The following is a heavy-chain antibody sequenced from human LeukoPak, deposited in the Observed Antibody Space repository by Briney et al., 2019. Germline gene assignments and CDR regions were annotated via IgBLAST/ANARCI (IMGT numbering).Heavy chain of an antibody. J-gene: IGHJ4*02. CDR2: ISSSSTYI. V-gene: IGHV3-21*04. Sequence: GGSLRLSCAASGFTFSDYTINWVRQAPGKGLEWVSSISSSSTYIYYADSVKGRFTISRDNAKNSLYLQMNSLRAEDTAVYYCARARTGYSYGDYWGQGTLVTVSS. CDR1: GFTFSDYT. D-gene: IGHD5-18*01. CDR3: ARARTGYSYGDY.